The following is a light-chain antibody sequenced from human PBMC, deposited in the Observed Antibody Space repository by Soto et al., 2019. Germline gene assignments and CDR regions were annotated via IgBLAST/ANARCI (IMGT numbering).Light chain of an antibody. V-gene: IGLV2-8*01. J-gene: IGLJ2*01. CDR1: SSDVGGYHY. CDR2: EVS. CDR3: SSYAGSHNLV. Sequence: QSALTQPPSASGSPGQSVTISCTGTSSDVGGYHYVSWYQQHPGKAPKLMIYEVSKRPSGVPDRFSGSKAGNTASLTVSGLQAEDEADYYCSSYAGSHNLVFGGGTKRTVL.